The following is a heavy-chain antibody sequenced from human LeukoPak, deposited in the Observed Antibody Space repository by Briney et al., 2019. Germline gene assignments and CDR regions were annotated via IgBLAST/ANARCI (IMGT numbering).Heavy chain of an antibody. D-gene: IGHD3-16*01. CDR2: IDPSDSYT. CDR1: GYIFTSYW. V-gene: IGHV5-10-1*01. CDR3: ARGGLIRRDPGSFDY. J-gene: IGHJ4*02. Sequence: GESLRISCKGSGYIFTSYWISWVRQMPGKGLEWMGRIDPSDSYTNYSPSFQGHVTISADKSISTAYLQWSSLKASDIAMYYCARGGLIRRDPGSFDYWGQGTLVTVSS.